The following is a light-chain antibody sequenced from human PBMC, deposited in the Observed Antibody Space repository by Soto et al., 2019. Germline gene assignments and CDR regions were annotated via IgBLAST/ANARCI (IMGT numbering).Light chain of an antibody. J-gene: IGKJ4*01. CDR3: QLRSTWPLT. CDR1: QSISSY. Sequence: EIVVTQSPATLSLSPGERATLSCRASQSISSYLAWYQQKPGQAPRLLIYDASNRATGIPARFSGSGSGTDFTLTIRSLEPEDFAVYYCQLRSTWPLTFGGGTKVEIK. CDR2: DAS. V-gene: IGKV3-11*01.